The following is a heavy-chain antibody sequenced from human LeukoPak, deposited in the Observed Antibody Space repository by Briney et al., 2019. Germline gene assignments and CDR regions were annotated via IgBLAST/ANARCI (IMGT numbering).Heavy chain of an antibody. Sequence: SGGSLRLSCAASGFTFRSYSMNGVRQAPGKGLEWVSSISSSSSYIHYADSVKGRFTISRGNAENSLYLQMNSLRDEDTAVYYCARARSYYYAFDIWAKGQWSPSLQ. CDR2: ISSSSSYI. J-gene: IGHJ3*02. D-gene: IGHD1-26*01. CDR1: GFTFRSYS. CDR3: ARARSYYYAFDI. V-gene: IGHV3-21*01.